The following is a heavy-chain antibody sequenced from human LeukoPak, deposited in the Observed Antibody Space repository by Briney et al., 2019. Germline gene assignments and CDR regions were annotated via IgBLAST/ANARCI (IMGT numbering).Heavy chain of an antibody. V-gene: IGHV4-31*03. CDR3: ARGLSIAVAGYNWFDP. J-gene: IGHJ5*02. CDR2: IYYSGST. D-gene: IGHD6-19*01. CDR1: GGSISSGNYY. Sequence: SETLSLTCTVSGGSISSGNYYWSWIRQHPGKDLEWIGYIYYSGSTYYNPSLESRVTILVDTSKNQFSLKLSSVTAADTAVYYCARGLSIAVAGYNWFDPWGQGTLVTVSS.